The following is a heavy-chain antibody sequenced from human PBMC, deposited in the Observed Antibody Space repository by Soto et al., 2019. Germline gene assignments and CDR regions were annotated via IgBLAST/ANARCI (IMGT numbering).Heavy chain of an antibody. CDR2: ISNDGGKK. CDR1: GFSFSTYA. V-gene: IGHV3-30-3*01. J-gene: IGHJ4*02. Sequence: GWSLRLSCAASGFSFSTYAMHWVRQAPGKGLEWVAVISNDGGKKYFGDSVKGRFTISRDNSRNTVYLQMNSLRDEDTAVYYCARSIAVAGLDYWGQGNKVTVYS. D-gene: IGHD6-19*01. CDR3: ARSIAVAGLDY.